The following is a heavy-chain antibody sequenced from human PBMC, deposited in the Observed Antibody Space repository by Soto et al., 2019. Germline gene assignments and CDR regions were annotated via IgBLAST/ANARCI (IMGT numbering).Heavy chain of an antibody. J-gene: IGHJ3*02. CDR2: INPYGGST. Sequence: TSVKVCCKDSGYTFTSNYIHWVRQAPGQGLEWMGIINPYGGSTTYAQKFQGRVTMTRDTSTSTVYMDLSSLRSDDTAVYYCARGGLRDLAVMTAPHDAFDIWGQGTMVTVSS. CDR3: ARGGLRDLAVMTAPHDAFDI. V-gene: IGHV1-46*01. CDR1: GYTFTSNY. D-gene: IGHD2-21*02.